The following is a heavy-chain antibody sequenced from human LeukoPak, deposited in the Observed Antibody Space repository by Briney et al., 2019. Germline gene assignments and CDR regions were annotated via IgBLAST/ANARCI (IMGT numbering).Heavy chain of an antibody. CDR2: INPNTGDT. CDR1: GYNFIGYY. CDR3: ARDLAAAIGDY. J-gene: IGHJ4*02. D-gene: IGHD6-13*01. V-gene: IGHV1-2*02. Sequence: ASVKVSCKVSGYNFIGYYMHWVRQAPGQGLEWMGWINPNTGDTNYAQKFQGRVTMTRETSISTAYMDLSRLRSDDTAVYYCARDLAAAIGDYWRQGALVTVSS.